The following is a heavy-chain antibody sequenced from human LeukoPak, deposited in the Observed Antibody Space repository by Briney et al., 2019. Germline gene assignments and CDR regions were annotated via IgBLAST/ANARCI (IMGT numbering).Heavy chain of an antibody. Sequence: SETLSLICTVSGGSISSYYWSWIRQPPGKGLEWIGYISYSGSTNYNPSLKSRVTISVDTSKNQFSLKLNSVTAADTAVYYCARGEPYYYGSGTLVDYFDYWGQGTLVTVSS. V-gene: IGHV4-59*01. CDR3: ARGEPYYYGSGTLVDYFDY. CDR2: ISYSGST. J-gene: IGHJ4*02. D-gene: IGHD3-10*01. CDR1: GGSISSYY.